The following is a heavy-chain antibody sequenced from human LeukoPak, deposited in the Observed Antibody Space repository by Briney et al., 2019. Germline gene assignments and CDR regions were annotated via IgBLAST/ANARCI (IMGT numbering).Heavy chain of an antibody. J-gene: IGHJ4*02. Sequence: PGGSLRLSCAASGFTFSTYGMHWVRQAPGTGLEWVAVILYDGNNKNYADSVKGRFTISRDNSKNTLYLQMSSLRAEDTAVYYCATELIRHNGNGGDYWGPGTLVTVSS. CDR1: GFTFSTYG. CDR3: ATELIRHNGNGGDY. V-gene: IGHV3-30*03. CDR2: ILYDGNNK. D-gene: IGHD1-20*01.